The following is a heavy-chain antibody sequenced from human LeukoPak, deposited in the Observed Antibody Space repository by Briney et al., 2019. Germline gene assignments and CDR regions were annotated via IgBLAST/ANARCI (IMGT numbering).Heavy chain of an antibody. Sequence: GALRLSCAASGFTFSRYWMHWVRQAPGKGLVWVSCIKSDGSSTSIADSAKGRFTISRDNAKDTVYLQMNSLRAEDTAVYYCVRDNRSYNFDYWGQGTLVTVSS. CDR3: VRDNRSYNFDY. V-gene: IGHV3-74*01. CDR1: GFTFSRYW. CDR2: IKSDGSST. D-gene: IGHD1-26*01. J-gene: IGHJ4*02.